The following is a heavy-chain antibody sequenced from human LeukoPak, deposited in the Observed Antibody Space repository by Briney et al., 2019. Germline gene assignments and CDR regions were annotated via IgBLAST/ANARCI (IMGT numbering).Heavy chain of an antibody. CDR2: IKQDGSEK. J-gene: IGHJ5*02. CDR1: GFTFSSYW. D-gene: IGHD3-3*01. V-gene: IGHV3-7*01. Sequence: GGSLRFSCAASGFTFSSYWMSWVRQAPGKGLEWVANIKQDGSEKYYVDSVKGRFTISRDNAKNSLYLQMNSLRAEDTAVYYCARGGGPTIAYYDFWSGYSEKNWFDPWGQGTLVTVSS. CDR3: ARGGGPTIAYYDFWSGYSEKNWFDP.